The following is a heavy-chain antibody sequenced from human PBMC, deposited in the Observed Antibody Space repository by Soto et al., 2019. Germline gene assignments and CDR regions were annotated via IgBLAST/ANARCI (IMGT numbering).Heavy chain of an antibody. J-gene: IGHJ4*02. CDR3: AECRWWATIGHCHL. CDR1: GFPFSSYG. CDR2: ISHDGSSN. Sequence: QVQLVESGGGVVQTGRSLRLSCAGSGFPFSSYGMHWVRLAPGKGLEWLAAISHDGSSNYDADSENGRLTISREGSKNTLYLQMNSLRVEAKAVSDCAECRWWATIGHCHLWGQGTLVTVSS. D-gene: IGHD2-15*01. V-gene: IGHV3-33*05.